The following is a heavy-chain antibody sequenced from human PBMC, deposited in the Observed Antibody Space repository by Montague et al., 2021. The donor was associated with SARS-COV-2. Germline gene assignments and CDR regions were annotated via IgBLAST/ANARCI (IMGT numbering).Heavy chain of an antibody. D-gene: IGHD3-10*01. CDR2: INHSGST. V-gene: IGHV4-34*01. Sequence: SETLSLTCAVSSGSFRGYYWSWIRQPPGKGLEWIGEINHSGSTTYNPSRESRVSISVDTSNKQFSLKVTSVTAADTAVYYCAGLGAITLVRGYNKADPRNYGMDVWGQGTTVTVSS. CDR3: AGLGAITLVRGYNKADPRNYGMDV. CDR1: SGSFRGYY. J-gene: IGHJ6*02.